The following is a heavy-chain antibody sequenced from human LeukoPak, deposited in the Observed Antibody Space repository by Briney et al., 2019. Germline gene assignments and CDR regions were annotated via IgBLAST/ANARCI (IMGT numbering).Heavy chain of an antibody. CDR3: ATAYCSSISCLDVFNI. D-gene: IGHD2-2*01. Sequence: KASETLSLTCSVSGVSISDGRYYWTWIRQHPGKGLEWIGYKYYSGSANYNPSLKSRLTISVDTSKNQFSLQLSSVTAADTAMYYCATAYCSSISCLDVFNIWGQGTMVTVSS. CDR1: GVSISDGRYY. V-gene: IGHV4-31*03. CDR2: KYYSGSA. J-gene: IGHJ3*02.